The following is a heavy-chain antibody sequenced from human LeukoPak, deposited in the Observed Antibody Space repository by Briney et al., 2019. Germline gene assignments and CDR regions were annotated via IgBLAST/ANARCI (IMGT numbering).Heavy chain of an antibody. Sequence: GGSLRLSCTASGFNFSDHYMTWIRQAPGKGLEWVSYISNTGSSMYYAASMRGRFTISRDNANNSLYLHMNSLRAEDTAVYYCARNKRTYVYWGQGVLVTVSS. CDR2: ISNTGSSM. D-gene: IGHD1/OR15-1a*01. CDR1: GFNFSDHY. V-gene: IGHV3-11*01. J-gene: IGHJ4*02. CDR3: ARNKRTYVY.